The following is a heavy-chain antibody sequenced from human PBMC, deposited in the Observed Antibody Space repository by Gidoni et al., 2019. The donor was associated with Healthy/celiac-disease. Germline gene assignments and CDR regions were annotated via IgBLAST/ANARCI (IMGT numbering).Heavy chain of an antibody. D-gene: IGHD2-2*01. Sequence: QVQLVESGGGVVQPGFTFSSYAMHWVRQAPGKGLEWVAVISYDGSNKYYADSVKGRFPISRDNSKNTLYLQMNSLRAEDTAVYYCARGWVVPAAPFDYWGQGTLVTVSS. CDR2: ISYDGSNK. V-gene: IGHV3-30-3*01. CDR3: ARGWVVPAAPFDY. J-gene: IGHJ4*02. CDR1: FTFSSYA.